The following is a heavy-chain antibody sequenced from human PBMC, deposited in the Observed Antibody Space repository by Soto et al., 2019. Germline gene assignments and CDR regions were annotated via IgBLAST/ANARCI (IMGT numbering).Heavy chain of an antibody. CDR3: ARGSGTLEMATSFDY. J-gene: IGHJ4*02. D-gene: IGHD5-12*01. Sequence: ASVKVSCKASGGTFSSYAISWVRQAPGQGLEWMGGIIPIFGTANYAQKFQGRVTITADKSTSTAYMELSSLRSEDTAVYYCARGSGTLEMATSFDYWGQGTLVTVSS. CDR1: GGTFSSYA. CDR2: IIPIFGTA. V-gene: IGHV1-69*06.